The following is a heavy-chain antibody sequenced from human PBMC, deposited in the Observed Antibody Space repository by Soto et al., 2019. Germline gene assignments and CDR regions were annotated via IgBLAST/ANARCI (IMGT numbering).Heavy chain of an antibody. V-gene: IGHV1-18*04. CDR2: VSAYNGDT. Sequence: QVQLVQSGAEVKKPGASVKVSCKASGYTFTNYGFSWVRQAPGQGLELMGWVSAYNGDTNYAQKFRGRVTLATDASPSTAYMELRTLRSDDTAVYYCARSDRYYRGSAAYWGQGTLVTVSS. D-gene: IGHD2-15*01. J-gene: IGHJ4*02. CDR1: GYTFTNYG. CDR3: ARSDRYYRGSAAY.